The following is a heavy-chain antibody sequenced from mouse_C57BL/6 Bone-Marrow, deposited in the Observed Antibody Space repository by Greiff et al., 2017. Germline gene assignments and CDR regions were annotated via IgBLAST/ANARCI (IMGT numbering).Heavy chain of an antibody. J-gene: IGHJ3*01. D-gene: IGHD2-4*01. Sequence: VKLVESGPGLVQPSQSLSITCTVSGFSLTSYGVHWVRQSPGKGLEWLGVIWSGGSTDYTAAFISRLSISKDNSKSQVFFKMNSLQADDTAIYYCARKDDYDGAWFAYWGQGTLVTVSA. CDR1: GFSLTSYG. V-gene: IGHV2-2*01. CDR3: ARKDDYDGAWFAY. CDR2: IWSGGST.